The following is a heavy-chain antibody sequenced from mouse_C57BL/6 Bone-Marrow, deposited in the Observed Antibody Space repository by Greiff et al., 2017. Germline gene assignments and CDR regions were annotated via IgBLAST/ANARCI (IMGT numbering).Heavy chain of an antibody. CDR1: GFTFSSYA. J-gene: IGHJ2*01. Sequence: EVKLMEPGGGLVKPGGSLKLSCAASGFTFSSYAMSWVRQTPEKRLEWVATISDGGSYTYYPANVKGRFPISRDNAKNNLYLQMSHLKSEDRAMYYCARFDYWGQGTTLTVSS. CDR2: ISDGGSYT. V-gene: IGHV5-4*03. CDR3: ARFDY.